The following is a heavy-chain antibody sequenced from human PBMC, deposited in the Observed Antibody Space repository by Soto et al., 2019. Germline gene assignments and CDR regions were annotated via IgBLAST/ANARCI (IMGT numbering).Heavy chain of an antibody. CDR3: ATEDYDILTGYFKSGFDY. V-gene: IGHV3-30*03. CDR1: GFIFSSYG. D-gene: IGHD3-9*01. CDR2: ISYDGSNK. Sequence: PGGSLRLSCAASGFIFSSYGMHWVRQAPGKGLEWVAGISYDGSNKYYADSVKGRITISRDNSKNTPYLQMNSLRAEDTAVYYCATEDYDILTGYFKSGFDYWGQGTLVTVSS. J-gene: IGHJ4*02.